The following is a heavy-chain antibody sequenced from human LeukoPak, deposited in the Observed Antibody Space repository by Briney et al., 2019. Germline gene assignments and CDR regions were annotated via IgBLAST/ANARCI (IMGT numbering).Heavy chain of an antibody. D-gene: IGHD4-17*01. V-gene: IGHV3-15*01. CDR1: GFTFSIAW. CDR3: TTVRDPGDYAFDY. CDR2: IKSKGGGGTT. Sequence: GGSLRLSCAASGFTFSIAWMTWVRQAPGKGLEWVGRIKSKGGGGTTDYSAPVKGRFTISRDDSKTTLYLQMNSLETEDTAPYYCTTVRDPGDYAFDYWGQGTVVTVSS. J-gene: IGHJ4*02.